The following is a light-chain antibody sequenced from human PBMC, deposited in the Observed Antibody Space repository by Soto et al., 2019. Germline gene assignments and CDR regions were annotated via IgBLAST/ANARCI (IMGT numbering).Light chain of an antibody. V-gene: IGLV1-44*01. CDR2: SNN. J-gene: IGLJ2*01. Sequence: QSVLTQPPSASGTPGQRVTISCSGNSSNIGSNLVNWYQQLPGMAPKLLVYSNNQRPSGVPDRFSGSKSGTSASLAISGLQSEDEADYYCAAWDDSLNGVFFGGGTKLTVL. CDR1: SSNIGSNL. CDR3: AAWDDSLNGVF.